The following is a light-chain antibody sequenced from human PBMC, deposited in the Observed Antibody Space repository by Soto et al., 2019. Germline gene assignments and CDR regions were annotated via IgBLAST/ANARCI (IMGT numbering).Light chain of an antibody. J-gene: IGLJ1*01. V-gene: IGLV2-14*01. CDR1: IHYDF. CDR2: EVS. Sequence: QSVLAQPASVSGSPGQSITISCTGYIHYDFVSWYQQHPGTAPKLVIYEVSNRPSGTSDRFSGSKSGHTASLTISGLQTEDEAVYYCGSYTSSSNYVFGTGSQGHRP. CDR3: GSYTSSSNYV.